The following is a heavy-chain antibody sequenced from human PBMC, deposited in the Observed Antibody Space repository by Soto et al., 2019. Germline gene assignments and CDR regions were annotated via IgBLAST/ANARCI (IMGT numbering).Heavy chain of an antibody. Sequence: SETLSRTCTVSGGSLSTYYWTWIRQSPEKGLEWIGNVYYDGTTKFNPALQSRLTMSVDTSKNQFSLRLTSVTAADTAVYYCARPVPPRTSTAWFDPWGQGTRVTVSS. CDR1: GGSLSTYY. V-gene: IGHV4-59*01. D-gene: IGHD3-10*01. J-gene: IGHJ5*02. CDR3: ARPVPPRTSTAWFDP. CDR2: VYYDGTT.